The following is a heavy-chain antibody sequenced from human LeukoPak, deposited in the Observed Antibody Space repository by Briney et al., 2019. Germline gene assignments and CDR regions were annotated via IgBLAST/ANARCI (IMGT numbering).Heavy chain of an antibody. Sequence: ASVKVSCKASGGTFSSYAISWVRQAPGQGLEWMGGIIPIFGTANYAQKFQGRVTITADESTSTAYMELSSLRSEDTAVYYCARGKSSTSRYYYYMDVWGKGTTVTVSS. CDR2: IIPIFGTA. V-gene: IGHV1-69*13. J-gene: IGHJ6*03. CDR3: ARGKSSTSRYYYYMDV. CDR1: GGTFSSYA. D-gene: IGHD2-2*01.